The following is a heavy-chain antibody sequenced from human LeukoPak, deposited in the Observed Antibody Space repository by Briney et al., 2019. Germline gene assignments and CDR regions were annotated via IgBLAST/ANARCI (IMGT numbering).Heavy chain of an antibody. V-gene: IGHV1-69*05. J-gene: IGHJ5*02. CDR3: AREGEEGWFDP. CDR1: GGTFSSYA. CDR2: IIPIFGTA. Sequence: ASVKVSCKASGGTFSSYAISWVRQAPGQGLERMGRIIPIFGTANYAQKFQGRVTITTDESTSTAYMELSSLRSEDTAVYYCAREGEEGWFDPWGQGTLVTVSS.